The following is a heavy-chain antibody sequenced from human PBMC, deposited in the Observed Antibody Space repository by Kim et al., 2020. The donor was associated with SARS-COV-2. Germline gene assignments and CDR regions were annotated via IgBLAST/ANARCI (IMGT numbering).Heavy chain of an antibody. Sequence: LRLSCTASGFTFGDYAMSWVRQVPGKGLEWVGFIRSKAYGGTTEYAASVKGRFTISRDDSKSIAYLQMNSLKTEDTAVYYCTRDQIRFLEWLLDTGNYGMDVWGQGTTVTVSS. J-gene: IGHJ6*02. CDR2: IRSKAYGGTT. CDR3: TRDQIRFLEWLLDTGNYGMDV. D-gene: IGHD3-3*01. CDR1: GFTFGDYA. V-gene: IGHV3-49*04.